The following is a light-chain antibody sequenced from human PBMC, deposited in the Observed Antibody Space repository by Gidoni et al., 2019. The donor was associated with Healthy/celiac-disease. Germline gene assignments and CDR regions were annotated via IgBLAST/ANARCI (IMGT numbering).Light chain of an antibody. J-gene: IGKJ1*01. CDR3: QQYNNWPWT. Sequence: EIVMTQSPATLSVSPGERATLPCGASQSVSSNFAWYQQKPGQAPRLLIYGASTRATDIPARFSGSGSGTEFTLTISSLQSEDFAVYSCQQYNNWPWTFGQGTKVEIK. CDR1: QSVSSN. V-gene: IGKV3-15*01. CDR2: GAS.